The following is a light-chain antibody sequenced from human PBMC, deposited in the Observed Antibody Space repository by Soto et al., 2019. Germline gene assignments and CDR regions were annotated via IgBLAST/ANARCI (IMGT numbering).Light chain of an antibody. V-gene: IGKV1-39*01. CDR3: QQSYSTLWT. Sequence: DIQMTQSPSSLSASVGDRVTITCRASQSISSYLNWYQQKPGKAPKLLIYAASSLQGGVPSRFSGSGSGTDFTLTISSLQPEDFATYYWQQSYSTLWTFGQGTKVEIK. J-gene: IGKJ1*01. CDR2: AAS. CDR1: QSISSY.